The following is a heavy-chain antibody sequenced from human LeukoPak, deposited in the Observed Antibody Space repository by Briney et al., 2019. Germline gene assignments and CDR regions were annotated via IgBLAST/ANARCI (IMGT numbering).Heavy chain of an antibody. CDR2: ISRSSSYI. Sequence: GGSLRLSCAASGFTFSSYTMNWVRQAPGKGLEWVSSISRSSSYIYYADSMKGRFTISRDNANNSLFLQMNSLRAEDTAVYYCAELGITMIGGVWGKGTTVTISS. V-gene: IGHV3-21*01. J-gene: IGHJ6*04. CDR1: GFTFSSYT. D-gene: IGHD3-10*02. CDR3: AELGITMIGGV.